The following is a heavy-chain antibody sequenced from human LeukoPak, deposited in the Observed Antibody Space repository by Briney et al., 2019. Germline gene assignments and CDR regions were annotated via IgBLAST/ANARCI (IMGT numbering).Heavy chain of an antibody. CDR1: GGSFSTGRYY. J-gene: IGHJ6*02. CDR3: VRTTVAGSDYNGMDV. CDR2: IFTTGST. Sequence: PSQTLSLTCTESGGSFSTGRYYWGWVREHAGRGREWIGCIFTTGSTNYNPSRKSRVTISVDTSKNQFSLKLSSVTAADTAVYYCVRTTVAGSDYNGMDVWGQGTTVTVSS. V-gene: IGHV4-61*02. D-gene: IGHD6-19*01.